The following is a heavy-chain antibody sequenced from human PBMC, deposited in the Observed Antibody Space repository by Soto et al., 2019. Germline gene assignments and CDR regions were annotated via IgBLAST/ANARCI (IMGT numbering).Heavy chain of an antibody. CDR3: AKDMDIVVVPAGNWFDP. CDR2: ISGSGGST. CDR1: GFTFSSYA. D-gene: IGHD2-2*03. Sequence: GGSLRLSCAASGFTFSSYAMSWVRQAPGKGLEWVSAISGSGGSTYYADSVKGRFTISRDNSKNTLYLQMNSLRAEDTAVYYCAKDMDIVVVPAGNWFDPWGQGTLVTVSS. J-gene: IGHJ5*02. V-gene: IGHV3-23*01.